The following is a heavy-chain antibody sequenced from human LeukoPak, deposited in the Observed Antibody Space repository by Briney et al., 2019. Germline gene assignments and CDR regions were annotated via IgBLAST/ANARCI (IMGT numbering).Heavy chain of an antibody. D-gene: IGHD1-26*01. V-gene: IGHV3-66*01. Sequence: GGSLRLSCAASGFTVSSNYMSWVRQAPGKGLEWVSVIYSGGSTYYADSVKGRFTISRDNSKNTLYLQMNSLRAEDTAVYYCARDSVGEYSGSNDYWGQGTLVTVSS. CDR2: IYSGGST. CDR3: ARDSVGEYSGSNDY. CDR1: GFTVSSNY. J-gene: IGHJ4*02.